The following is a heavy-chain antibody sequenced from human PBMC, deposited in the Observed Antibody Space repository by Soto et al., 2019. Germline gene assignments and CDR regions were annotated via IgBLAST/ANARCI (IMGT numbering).Heavy chain of an antibody. CDR3: ARVGNDFWSGTAFDY. Sequence: EVQLVESGGGLIQPGGSLRLSCAASGFTVSSNYMSWVRQAPGKGLEWVSVIYSGGSTYYADSVKGRVTISRDKSKNTLYLQMNSLGAEDTAVYYCARVGNDFWSGTAFDYWGQGTLVTVSS. CDR2: IYSGGST. D-gene: IGHD3-3*01. CDR1: GFTVSSNY. V-gene: IGHV3-53*01. J-gene: IGHJ4*02.